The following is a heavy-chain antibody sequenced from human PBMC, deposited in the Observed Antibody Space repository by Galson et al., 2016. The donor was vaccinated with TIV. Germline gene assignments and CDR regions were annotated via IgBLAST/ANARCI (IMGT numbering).Heavy chain of an antibody. V-gene: IGHV1-46*01. CDR3: ARDGEVGSSDYDH. D-gene: IGHD3-22*01. J-gene: IGHJ4*02. CDR2: INPSGGST. Sequence: SVKVSCKASGYTFTGYFIHWVRQAPGQGLEWMGIINPSGGSTSYAQKFQGGVTMTRVTSTSTVYMELSSLRSEDTAVCYCARDGEVGSSDYDHWGQGTLVSVSS. CDR1: GYTFTGYF.